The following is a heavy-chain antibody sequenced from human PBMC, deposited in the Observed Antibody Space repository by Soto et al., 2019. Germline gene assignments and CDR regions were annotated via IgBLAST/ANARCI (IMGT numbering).Heavy chain of an antibody. CDR1: GYTFTGYY. Sequence: ASVKVSCKASGYTFTGYYMHWVRQAPGQGLEWMGWINPNSGGTNYAQKFQGRVTMTRDTSISTAYMELSRLRSDDTAVYYCARGLGYCSSTSCYNFDYWGQGTLVTVSS. CDR3: ARGLGYCSSTSCYNFDY. J-gene: IGHJ4*02. D-gene: IGHD2-2*01. CDR2: INPNSGGT. V-gene: IGHV1-2*02.